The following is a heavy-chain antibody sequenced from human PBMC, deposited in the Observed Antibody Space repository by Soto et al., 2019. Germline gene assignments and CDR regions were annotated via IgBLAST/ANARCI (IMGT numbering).Heavy chain of an antibody. D-gene: IGHD5-12*01. J-gene: IGHJ4*02. Sequence: DVQLVESGGGLVKPGESLRLSCAASGFTFSNYNMIWVRQAPGEGLEWVSSISRSSGYIYYADSMKGRFTISRDNAKNSLFLQMNSLRDEDTAVYFCARCGTGVQDGYNYIPNYWGQGTLVTVSS. V-gene: IGHV3-21*01. CDR1: GFTFSNYN. CDR2: ISRSSGYI. CDR3: ARCGTGVQDGYNYIPNY.